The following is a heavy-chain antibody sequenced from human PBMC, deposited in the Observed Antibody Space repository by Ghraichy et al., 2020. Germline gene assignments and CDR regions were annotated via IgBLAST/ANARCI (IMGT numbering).Heavy chain of an antibody. CDR2: ISGSGGST. D-gene: IGHD3-3*01. Sequence: GGSLRLSCAASGFTLSSYVMSWVRQAPGKGLEWVSAISGSGGSTYYADSVKGRFTISRDNSKSMLYLQMNSLRAEDTAVYYYAKDPTSRKIWVGSPSRFSFDYWGQVALVTVSS. CDR1: GFTLSSYV. CDR3: AKDPTSRKIWVGSPSRFSFDY. V-gene: IGHV3-23*01. J-gene: IGHJ4*02.